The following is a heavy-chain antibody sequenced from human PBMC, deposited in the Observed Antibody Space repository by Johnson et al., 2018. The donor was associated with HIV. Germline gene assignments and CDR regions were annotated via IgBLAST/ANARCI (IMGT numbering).Heavy chain of an antibody. V-gene: IGHV3-74*01. CDR3: ARDRWLQLGAFDI. CDR1: GFTFSSYW. D-gene: IGHD5-24*01. J-gene: IGHJ3*02. CDR2: INSDGSST. Sequence: VQLVEFGGGLLQPGGSLRLSCAASGFTFSSYWMHWVRQAPGKGLVWVSHINSDGSSTDYADSVKGRFTISRDSAKSTLYLQMNSLRADDTAVYYCARDRWLQLGAFDIWGQGTMVTVSS.